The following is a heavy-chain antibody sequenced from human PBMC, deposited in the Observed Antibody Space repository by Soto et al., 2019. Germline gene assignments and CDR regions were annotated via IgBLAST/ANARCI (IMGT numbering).Heavy chain of an antibody. CDR3: ARGDRGAFDI. J-gene: IGHJ3*02. CDR1: GFTFSSYW. Sequence: GGSLRLSCAASGFTFSSYWMHWVRQAPGKGLVWVSRINSDGSSTSYADSVKGRFTISRDNARNTVYLQMNSLRVEDTAVYYCARGDRGAFDIWGQGTVVTVSS. V-gene: IGHV3-74*01. D-gene: IGHD1-26*01. CDR2: INSDGSST.